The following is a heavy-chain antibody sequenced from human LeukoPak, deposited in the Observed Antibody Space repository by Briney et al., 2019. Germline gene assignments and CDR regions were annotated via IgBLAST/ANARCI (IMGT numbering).Heavy chain of an antibody. CDR2: INHSGST. CDR3: ASRPGIAAAGTRNPAWFDP. D-gene: IGHD6-13*01. CDR1: GGSFSGYY. Sequence: PSETLSLTCAVYGGSFSGYYWSWIRQPPGKGLEWIGEINHSGSTNYNPSLKSRVTISVDTSKNQFSPKLSSVTAADTAVYYCASRPGIAAAGTRNPAWFDPWGQGTLVTVSS. V-gene: IGHV4-34*01. J-gene: IGHJ5*02.